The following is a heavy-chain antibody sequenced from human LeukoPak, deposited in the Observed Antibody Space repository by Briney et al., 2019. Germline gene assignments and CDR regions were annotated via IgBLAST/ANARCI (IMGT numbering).Heavy chain of an antibody. Sequence: GESLKISCKGSGYSFTSYWIGWVRQMPGKGLEWMGIIYPGDSDTRYSPSFQGQVTISADKSISTAYLQWSSLKASDTAMYYCARQHRSDSSGYYGLGRYWGQGTPVTVSS. CDR3: ARQHRSDSSGYYGLGRY. D-gene: IGHD3-22*01. CDR1: GYSFTSYW. CDR2: IYPGDSDT. V-gene: IGHV5-51*01. J-gene: IGHJ4*02.